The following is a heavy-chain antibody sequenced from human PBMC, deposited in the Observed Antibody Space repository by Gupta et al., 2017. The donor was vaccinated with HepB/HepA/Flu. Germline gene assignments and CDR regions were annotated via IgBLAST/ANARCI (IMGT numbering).Heavy chain of an antibody. D-gene: IGHD2-15*01. CDR3: ARARLLLDIVVVVAATPPHYYGMDV. V-gene: IGHV6-1*01. CDR1: GDSVSINSAA. CDR2: TYYRSKWYN. J-gene: IGHJ6*02. Sequence: VQLQQSGPGLVKPSQTLSLTCAISGDSVSINSAAWNWIRQSPSRGLEWLGRTYYRSKWYNDYAVSVKSRITINPDTSKNQFSLQLNSVTPEDTAVYYCARARLLLDIVVVVAATPPHYYGMDVWGQGTTVTVSS.